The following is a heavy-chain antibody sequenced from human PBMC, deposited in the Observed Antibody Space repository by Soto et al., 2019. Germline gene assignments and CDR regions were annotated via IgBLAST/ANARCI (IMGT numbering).Heavy chain of an antibody. Sequence: EVPLLESGGGLVQPGGSLRLSCAASGFTFSSYAMSWVRQAPGKGLEWVSAISGSGGSTYYADSVKGRFTISRDNFKNTLDRQMNSLRSEDMAVYYFGKGWGYSSSWRFDYWGQGTLVTVSS. D-gene: IGHD6-13*01. CDR1: GFTFSSYA. CDR2: ISGSGGST. CDR3: GKGWGYSSSWRFDY. J-gene: IGHJ4*02. V-gene: IGHV3-23*01.